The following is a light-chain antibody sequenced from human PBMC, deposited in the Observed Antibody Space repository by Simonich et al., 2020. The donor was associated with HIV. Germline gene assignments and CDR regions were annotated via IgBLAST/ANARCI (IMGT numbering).Light chain of an antibody. J-gene: IGKJ1*01. CDR2: EAS. Sequence: DIQMTQSPSTLSAHVEDRVTITCRASQSIDNWLAWYQQKPGKAPKLLVYEASSLQSGVPSRFSGSGSGAEFTLTISSLQPDDFATYYCQQYNNYPKTFGQGTKVEIK. V-gene: IGKV1-5*03. CDR3: QQYNNYPKT. CDR1: QSIDNW.